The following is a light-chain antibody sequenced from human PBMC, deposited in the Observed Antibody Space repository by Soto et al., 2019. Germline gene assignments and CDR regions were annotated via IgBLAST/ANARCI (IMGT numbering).Light chain of an antibody. CDR2: GPS. CDR3: QQYNNWPAWN. Sequence: EIVMPQSPATLSVSPGERATLSCRASQSDSTNLAWYQQTPSQTPSLPIYGPSTSATGIPARFSGSGSVTEFNLTISSLQSEDFAVYYCQQYNNWPAWNFGQGTKVEIK. V-gene: IGKV3-15*01. J-gene: IGKJ1*01. CDR1: QSDSTN.